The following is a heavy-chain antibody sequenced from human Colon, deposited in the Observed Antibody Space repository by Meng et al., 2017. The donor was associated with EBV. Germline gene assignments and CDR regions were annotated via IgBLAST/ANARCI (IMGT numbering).Heavy chain of an antibody. CDR2: IDHRGNT. CDR3: ARRGPSGNFSP. D-gene: IGHD3-10*01. CDR1: GGSFRDYY. Sequence: VQLHQWGAGLLKPSETLSRSCAVYGGSFRDYYWTWIRHPPGKGLEWIGEIDHRGNTKYNPSLKSRVTISLDTSKKQFSLKVSSVTAADSAVYYCARRGPSGNFSPWSQGALVTVSS. V-gene: IGHV4-34*01. J-gene: IGHJ5*02.